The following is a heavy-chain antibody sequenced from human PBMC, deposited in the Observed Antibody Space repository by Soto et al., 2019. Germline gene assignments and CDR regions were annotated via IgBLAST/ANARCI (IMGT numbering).Heavy chain of an antibody. J-gene: IGHJ4*02. CDR2: IYYSGST. D-gene: IGHD3-22*01. CDR3: ASQHYYDSSGYYVGY. V-gene: IGHV4-31*03. CDR1: GGSISSGGYS. Sequence: PSETLSLTCTVSGGSISSGGYSWTWIRQHPGKGLEWIGYIYYSGSTYYKPSLKSRVTISVDTSKNQFSLKLSSVTAADTAVYYCASQHYYDSSGYYVGYWGQGTQVT.